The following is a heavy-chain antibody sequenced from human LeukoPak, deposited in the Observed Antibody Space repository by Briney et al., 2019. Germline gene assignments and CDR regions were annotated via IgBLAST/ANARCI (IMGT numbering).Heavy chain of an antibody. CDR2: IYSIGST. D-gene: IGHD3-10*01. Sequence: GGSLRLSCATSGFSVSSNFMSWVRQAPGKGLEWVSVIYSIGSTYYTDSVKGRFTISRDNSKSTVYLQMDSLRAEDTAVYYCVRDSDSFGFDHWGQGTLVTDSS. CDR1: GFSVSSNF. V-gene: IGHV3-53*01. CDR3: VRDSDSFGFDH. J-gene: IGHJ4*02.